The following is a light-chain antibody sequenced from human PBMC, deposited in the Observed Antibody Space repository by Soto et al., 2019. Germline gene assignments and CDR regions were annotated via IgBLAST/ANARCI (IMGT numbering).Light chain of an antibody. Sequence: DIQMTQSPSSLSASVGDRVTITCRASQDITDYLNWYQQKPGKAPRLLIYDASNLETGVPSRFSGSGSGTDFTFTISSLQPEDIATYYCKQYDVPPLTFGGGTKVEIK. CDR2: DAS. CDR1: QDITDY. J-gene: IGKJ4*01. V-gene: IGKV1-33*01. CDR3: KQYDVPPLT.